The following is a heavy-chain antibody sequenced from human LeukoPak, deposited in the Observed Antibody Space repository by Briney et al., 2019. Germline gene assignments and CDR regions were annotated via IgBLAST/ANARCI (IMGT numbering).Heavy chain of an antibody. Sequence: PGESLKIPCKGSGYSFTSYWIGWVRQMPGKGLEWMGIIYPGDSDTRYSPSFQGQVTISADKSISTAYLQWSSLKASDTAMYYCARGQVGATGKYYYYGMDVWGQGTTVTVSS. CDR3: ARGQVGATGKYYYYGMDV. J-gene: IGHJ6*02. D-gene: IGHD1-26*01. CDR1: GYSFTSYW. V-gene: IGHV5-51*01. CDR2: IYPGDSDT.